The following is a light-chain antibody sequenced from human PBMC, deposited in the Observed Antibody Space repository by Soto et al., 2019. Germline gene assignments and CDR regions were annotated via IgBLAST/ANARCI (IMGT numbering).Light chain of an antibody. V-gene: IGKV3-20*01. CDR1: QSVSSSY. J-gene: IGKJ2*01. Sequence: EIVLTQSPGSLSLSPGERATLSWSASQSVSSSYLAWYQQKPGQAPRLLIYGASSRATGIPDRFSGSGSGTDFTLTISRLEPEDFAVYYCQQYGSSPYTFGQGTKVDIK. CDR3: QQYGSSPYT. CDR2: GAS.